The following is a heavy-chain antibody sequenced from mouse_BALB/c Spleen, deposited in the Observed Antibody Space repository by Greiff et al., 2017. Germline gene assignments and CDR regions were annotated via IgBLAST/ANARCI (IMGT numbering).Heavy chain of an antibody. Sequence: EVQLVESGPGLVKPSQSLSLTCSVTGYSITSGYYWNWIRQFPGNKLEWMGYISYDGSNNYNPSLKNRISITRDTSKNQFFLKLNSVTTEDTATYYCARMDGNPRRGAMGYWGQGASVTVSS. CDR3: ARMDGNPRRGAMGY. CDR2: ISYDGSN. J-gene: IGHJ4*01. CDR1: GYSITSGYY. V-gene: IGHV3-6*02. D-gene: IGHD2-1*01.